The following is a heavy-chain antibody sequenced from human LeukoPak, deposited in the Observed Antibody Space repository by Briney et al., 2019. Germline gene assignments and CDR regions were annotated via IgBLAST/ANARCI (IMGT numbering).Heavy chain of an antibody. CDR3: ARGPTEGSGYDTKETREEWWVGNYFDY. V-gene: IGHV1-2*02. CDR2: INPNSGGT. J-gene: IGHJ4*02. Sequence: ASVKVSCKASGYTFTGYYMHWVRQAPGQGLEWMGWINPNSGGTNYAQKFQGRVTMTRDTSISTAYMELSRLRSDDTAVYYCARGPTEGSGYDTKETREEWWVGNYFDYWGQGTLVTVSS. CDR1: GYTFTGYY. D-gene: IGHD5-12*01.